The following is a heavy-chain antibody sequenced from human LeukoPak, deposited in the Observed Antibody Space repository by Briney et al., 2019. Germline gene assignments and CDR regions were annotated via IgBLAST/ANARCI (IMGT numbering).Heavy chain of an antibody. CDR3: AREQGAVAGDY. J-gene: IGHJ4*02. D-gene: IGHD6-19*01. CDR1: RFTFSSYW. Sequence: GGSLRLSCTASRFTFSSYWMSWVRQAPAKGLEWVANIKQDGSEKYYVDSVKGRFTISRDNAKNSLYLQMNSLRADDTAVYYCAREQGAVAGDYWGQGTLVTVSS. CDR2: IKQDGSEK. V-gene: IGHV3-7*01.